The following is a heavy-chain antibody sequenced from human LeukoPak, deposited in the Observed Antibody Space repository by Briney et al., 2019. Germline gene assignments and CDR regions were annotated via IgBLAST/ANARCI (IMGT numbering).Heavy chain of an antibody. V-gene: IGHV4-4*07. CDR3: ARDRYYDFWSGPAGYMDV. CDR2: IYTSGST. CDR1: GGSISSYY. Sequence: SETLSLTCTVSGGSISSYYWSWIRQPAGKGLEWIGRIYTSGSTNYNPSLKSRVTMSVDMSKNQFSLKLSSVTAADTAVYYCARDRYYDFWSGPAGYMDVWGKGTTVTVSS. D-gene: IGHD3-3*01. J-gene: IGHJ6*03.